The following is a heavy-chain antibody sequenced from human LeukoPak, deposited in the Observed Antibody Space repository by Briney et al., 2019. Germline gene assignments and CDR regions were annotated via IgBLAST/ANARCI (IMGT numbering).Heavy chain of an antibody. CDR2: IKQDGSEK. D-gene: IGHD6-19*01. V-gene: IGHV3-7*03. CDR1: GFTFSSCW. Sequence: PGGSLRLSCAASGFTFSSCWMSWVRQAPGKGLEWVANIKQDGSEKYYVDSVKGRFTISRDIAKNSLYLQMNSLRAEDTAVYYCARVCPDVGGWLGYYYYYMDVWGKGTTVTVSS. J-gene: IGHJ6*03. CDR3: ARVCPDVGGWLGYYYYYMDV.